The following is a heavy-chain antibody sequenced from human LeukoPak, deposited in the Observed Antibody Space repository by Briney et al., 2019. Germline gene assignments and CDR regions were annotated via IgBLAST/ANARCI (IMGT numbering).Heavy chain of an antibody. J-gene: IGHJ4*02. Sequence: SETLSLTCTVSGGSINSYYWNWIRQPPGKGLEWIGSIYYSGSTYYNPSLKSRVTISVDTSKNQFSLKLSSVTAADTAVYYCAGDQQESWSIPLDYLGQGTLGNGSP. CDR3: AGDQQESWSIPLDY. CDR2: IYYSGST. V-gene: IGHV4-59*12. CDR1: GGSINSYY. D-gene: IGHD3-10*01.